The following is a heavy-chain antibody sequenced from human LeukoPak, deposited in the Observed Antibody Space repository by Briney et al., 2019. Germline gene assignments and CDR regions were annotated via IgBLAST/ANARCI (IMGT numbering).Heavy chain of an antibody. J-gene: IGHJ4*02. Sequence: GGSLRPSCAASGFTFSNYWMSWVRQAPGKGLEWVANVKQDGSEKYYVDSVKGRFTISRDNAKNSLYLQMNSLRAEDTAVYYCARALDSSSSRYQAFEYWGQGTLVTASS. CDR2: VKQDGSEK. CDR3: ARALDSSSSRYQAFEY. CDR1: GFTFSNYW. D-gene: IGHD2-2*01. V-gene: IGHV3-7*01.